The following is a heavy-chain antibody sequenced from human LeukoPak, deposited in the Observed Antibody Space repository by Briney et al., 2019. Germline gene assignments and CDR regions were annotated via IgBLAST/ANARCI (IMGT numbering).Heavy chain of an antibody. V-gene: IGHV1-3*01. J-gene: IGHJ3*02. D-gene: IGHD3/OR15-3a*01. CDR1: RYTFSSQT. CDR3: ARDFSTGDAFDI. Sequence: ASVKVSCKAYRYTFSSQTIHWVRQAPGQRLEWMGWINAGNANTKPSQKFQDRLTISRDTSASTAYMELNSLRSEDTAIYYCARDFSTGDAFDIWGQGTMVTVSS. CDR2: INAGNANT.